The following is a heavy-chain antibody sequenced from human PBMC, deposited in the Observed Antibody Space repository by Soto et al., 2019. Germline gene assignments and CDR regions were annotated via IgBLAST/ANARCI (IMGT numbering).Heavy chain of an antibody. D-gene: IGHD4-17*01. V-gene: IGHV4-59*01. CDR3: ARLPWADYGGIFDP. Sequence: SETLSLTCTVSGVSISNYYWSWIRHPPGKKLEWIGYIYYSGSTNYNPSLKSRVTISVDTSKNQFSLKLYSVTTADTAMYYCARLPWADYGGIFDPWGQGTLVTVSS. J-gene: IGHJ5*02. CDR2: IYYSGST. CDR1: GVSISNYY.